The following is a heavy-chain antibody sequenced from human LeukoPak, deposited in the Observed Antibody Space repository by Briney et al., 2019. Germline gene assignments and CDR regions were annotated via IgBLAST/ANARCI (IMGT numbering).Heavy chain of an antibody. V-gene: IGHV3-20*04. Sequence: GGSLRLSCAASGFTFSSYWMHWVRQAPGKGLEWVSGINWNGGSTGYADSVKGRFTISRDNAKNSPYLQMNSLRAEDTALYYCARIDTYYYDSSGYYSAFDIWGQGTIVTVSS. J-gene: IGHJ3*02. D-gene: IGHD3-22*01. CDR2: INWNGGST. CDR3: ARIDTYYYDSSGYYSAFDI. CDR1: GFTFSSYW.